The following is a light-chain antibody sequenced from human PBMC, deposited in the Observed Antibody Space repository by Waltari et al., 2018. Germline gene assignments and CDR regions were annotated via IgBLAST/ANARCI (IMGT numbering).Light chain of an antibody. CDR3: QQGNDFPLT. Sequence: DIQMTQSPSSLSASVGDRVTITCQASHDISNYLNWYQQKPGKTPKLLIYDASNLETGVPSRFSGSGSGTDFSFTISSLQPEDIATYYCQQGNDFPLTFGGGTKVEI. CDR2: DAS. V-gene: IGKV1-33*01. J-gene: IGKJ4*01. CDR1: HDISNY.